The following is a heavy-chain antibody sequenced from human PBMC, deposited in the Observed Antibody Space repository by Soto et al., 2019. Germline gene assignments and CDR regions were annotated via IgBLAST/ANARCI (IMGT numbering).Heavy chain of an antibody. Sequence: SETLSLTCTVSGGSISSGGYYWSWIRQHPGKGLEWIGYIYYSGSTYYNPSLKSRVTISVDTSKNQFSLKLSSVTAADTAVYYCARDYDFWSGYTRAGFVFDIWGQGPMVTVSS. CDR1: GGSISSGGYY. D-gene: IGHD3-3*01. CDR3: ARDYDFWSGYTRAGFVFDI. V-gene: IGHV4-31*03. CDR2: IYYSGST. J-gene: IGHJ3*02.